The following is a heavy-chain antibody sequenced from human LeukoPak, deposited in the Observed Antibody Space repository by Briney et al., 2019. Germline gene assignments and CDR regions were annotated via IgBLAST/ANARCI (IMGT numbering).Heavy chain of an antibody. CDR2: ISSSGSTI. CDR1: GLTFSRYS. Sequence: GGSLRLSCAASGLTFSRYSMNWVRQAPGKGLEGVSYISSSGSTIYYADSVKGRFTISRDNAKNSLYLQMSSLRAEDTAVYYCARDGGSSWYFDYWAQGTLVTVSS. D-gene: IGHD6-13*01. V-gene: IGHV3-48*04. CDR3: ARDGGSSWYFDY. J-gene: IGHJ4*02.